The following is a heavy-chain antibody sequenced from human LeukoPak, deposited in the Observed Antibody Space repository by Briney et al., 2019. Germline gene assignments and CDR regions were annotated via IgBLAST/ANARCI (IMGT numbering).Heavy chain of an antibody. CDR1: GFTFSSYS. CDR3: ARDRHVTTVISYFDY. J-gene: IGHJ4*02. Sequence: GGSLRLSCAASGFTFSSYSMNWVRQAPGKGLEWVSYISSSSSTIYYADSVKGRFTISRDNAKNSLYLQMNSLRAEDTAVYYCARDRHVTTVISYFDYWGQGTLVTVSS. CDR2: ISSSSSTI. V-gene: IGHV3-48*01. D-gene: IGHD4-17*01.